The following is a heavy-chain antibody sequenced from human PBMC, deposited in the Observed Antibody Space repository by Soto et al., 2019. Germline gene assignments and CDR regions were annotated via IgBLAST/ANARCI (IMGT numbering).Heavy chain of an antibody. Sequence: GASVKVSCKASGGTFSSYAISWVRQAPGQGLEWMGGIIPIFGTANYAQKFQGRVTITADESTSTAYMELSSLRTEDTAVYYCARRKDSPWLGPFDYWGQGTLVTVSS. CDR2: IIPIFGTA. CDR3: ARRKDSPWLGPFDY. D-gene: IGHD6-19*01. CDR1: GGTFSSYA. J-gene: IGHJ4*02. V-gene: IGHV1-69*13.